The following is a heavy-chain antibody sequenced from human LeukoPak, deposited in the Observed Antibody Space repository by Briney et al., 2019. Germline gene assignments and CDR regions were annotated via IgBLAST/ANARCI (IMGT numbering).Heavy chain of an antibody. CDR1: GGSFSGYY. CDR3: ARPLGYCSSTSCLYSSSWYSAFDI. CDR2: INHSGST. Sequence: PSETLSLTCAVYGGSFSGYYWRWIRQPPGKGLEWIGEINHSGSTNYNPSLKSRVTISVDTSKNQFSLKLSSVTAADTAVYYCARPLGYCSSTSCLYSSSWYSAFDIWGQGTMVTVSS. D-gene: IGHD2-2*01. V-gene: IGHV4-34*01. J-gene: IGHJ3*02.